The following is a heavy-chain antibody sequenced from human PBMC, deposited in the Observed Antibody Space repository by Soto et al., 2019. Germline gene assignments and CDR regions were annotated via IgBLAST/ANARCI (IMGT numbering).Heavy chain of an antibody. CDR1: GGSISSGDYY. CDR2: IYYSGST. D-gene: IGHD4-17*01. CDR3: ARAVHTVTTSWYFDL. V-gene: IGHV4-30-4*01. J-gene: IGHJ2*01. Sequence: QVQLQESGPGLVKPSQTLSLTCTVSGGSISSGDYYWSWTRQPPGKGLEWIGYIYYSGSTYYNPSLKSRVTISVDTSKNQFSLKLSSVTAADTAVYYCARAVHTVTTSWYFDLWGRGTLVTVSS.